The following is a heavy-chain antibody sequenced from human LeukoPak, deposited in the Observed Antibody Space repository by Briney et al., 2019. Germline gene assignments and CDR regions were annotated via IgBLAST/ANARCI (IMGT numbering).Heavy chain of an antibody. CDR3: ARSVSGSYPTFDY. D-gene: IGHD1-26*01. CDR1: GYNFTSFW. J-gene: IGHJ4*02. CDR2: IYPGVSDT. V-gene: IGHV5-51*01. Sequence: GESLKISCKGSGYNFTSFWIGWVRQMPGKGLERMGIIYPGVSDTRYSPSFQGQVTISADKSISTAYLQWSSLKASDTAMYYCARSVSGSYPTFDYWGQGTLVTASS.